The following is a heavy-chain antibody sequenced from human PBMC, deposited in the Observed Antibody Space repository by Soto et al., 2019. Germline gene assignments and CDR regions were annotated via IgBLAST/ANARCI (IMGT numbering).Heavy chain of an antibody. J-gene: IGHJ4*02. CDR3: ARGVVGAPLDY. CDR1: GYTFTNYG. D-gene: IGHD2-15*01. V-gene: IGHV1-18*01. Sequence: QVQLVQSRAEVKKPGASVKVSCKASGYTFTNYGVSWVRQAPGQGLEWMGWITPYTGNTHYAQRLQGRVTLTTDSSTSTAYMELSSLRPDGTALYYCARGVVGAPLDYWGQGSLVTVSS. CDR2: ITPYTGNT.